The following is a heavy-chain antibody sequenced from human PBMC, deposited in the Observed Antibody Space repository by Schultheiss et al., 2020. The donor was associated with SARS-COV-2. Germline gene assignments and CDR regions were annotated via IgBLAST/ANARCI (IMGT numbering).Heavy chain of an antibody. CDR3: ARIETQNPYYYDSSGYT. Sequence: SETLSLTCAVYGGSFSGYYWSWIRQPPGKGLEWIGEINHSGSTNYNPSLKSRVTISVDTSKNQFSLKLSSVTAADTAVYYCARIETQNPYYYDSSGYTWGQGTMVTVSS. V-gene: IGHV4-34*01. CDR2: INHSGST. J-gene: IGHJ3*01. CDR1: GGSFSGYY. D-gene: IGHD3-22*01.